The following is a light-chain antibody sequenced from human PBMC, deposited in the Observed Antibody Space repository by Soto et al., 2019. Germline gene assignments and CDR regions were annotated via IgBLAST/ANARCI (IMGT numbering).Light chain of an antibody. CDR1: SSNIGSNT. Sequence: QSVLTQPPSASGTPGQRVTISCSGSSSNIGSNTVNWYQQLPGTAPKLLIYGNSNRPSGVPDRFSGSKSGTSASLAITGLQAEDEADYYCQSYDSSLSGSMVFGTGTKGTVL. CDR2: GNS. CDR3: QSYDSSLSGSMV. V-gene: IGLV1-40*01. J-gene: IGLJ1*01.